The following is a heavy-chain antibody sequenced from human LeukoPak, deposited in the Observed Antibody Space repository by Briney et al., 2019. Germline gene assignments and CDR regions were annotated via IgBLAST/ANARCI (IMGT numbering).Heavy chain of an antibody. D-gene: IGHD6-19*01. CDR1: GGTFSSYA. J-gene: IGHJ3*02. V-gene: IGHV1-69*06. Sequence: GASVKVSCKASGGTFSSYAISWVRQAPGQGLEWMGGIIPIFGTANYAQKFQGRVTITADKSTSTAYMELSSLRSEDTAVYYCARVEQWLVRGAFDIWGQGTMVTVSS. CDR3: ARVEQWLVRGAFDI. CDR2: IIPIFGTA.